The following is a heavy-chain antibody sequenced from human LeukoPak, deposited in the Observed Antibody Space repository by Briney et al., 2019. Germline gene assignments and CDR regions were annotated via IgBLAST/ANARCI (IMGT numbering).Heavy chain of an antibody. V-gene: IGHV3-64*01. D-gene: IGHD7-27*01. CDR1: GFTFSTCA. CDR2: INPNGDTT. CDR3: AREMLGMSHYFEY. J-gene: IGHJ4*02. Sequence: PGGSLRLSCAASGFTFSTCAMHWVRQAPGKGLEFVSAINPNGDTTFYANSVRDRFTISRDNSKNTLYLQMGSLRPEDMAVYYCAREMLGMSHYFEYWGQGTLVTVSS.